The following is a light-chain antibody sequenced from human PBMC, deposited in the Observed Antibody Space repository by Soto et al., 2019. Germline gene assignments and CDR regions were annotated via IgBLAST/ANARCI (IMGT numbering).Light chain of an antibody. CDR3: QQRT. Sequence: DIQLTQSPSFLSASVGDRVTITCRASQGISSYLAWYQQKPGKAPKLLIYAASTLQSGVPSRFSGSGSGTEFTLTISSLQPEDFAIYYCQQRTFGGGTKVEIK. V-gene: IGKV1-9*01. J-gene: IGKJ4*01. CDR1: QGISSY. CDR2: AAS.